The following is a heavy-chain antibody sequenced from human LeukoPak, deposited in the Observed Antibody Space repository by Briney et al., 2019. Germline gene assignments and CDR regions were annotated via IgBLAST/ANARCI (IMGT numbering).Heavy chain of an antibody. D-gene: IGHD2-15*01. CDR3: ARQLGAAERAFDY. V-gene: IGHV4-39*01. J-gene: IGHJ4*02. CDR2: IYYTGQT. CDR1: GVSISNSRYY. Sequence: SGTLSLTCTVSGVSISNSRYYWGWFRQPPGKGLKWIGTIYYTGQTYYNPSLKSRVTMSADTSKNQFSLNLSSVTASDTAVYYCARQLGAAERAFDYWGQGTLVTVSS.